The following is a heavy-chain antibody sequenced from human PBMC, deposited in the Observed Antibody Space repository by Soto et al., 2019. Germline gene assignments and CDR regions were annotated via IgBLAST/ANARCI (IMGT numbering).Heavy chain of an antibody. J-gene: IGHJ6*02. D-gene: IGHD3-9*01. CDR1: GGTFSSYA. CDR3: ARRYCDWLLNRNYYYYGMDV. CDR2: IIPIFGTA. V-gene: IGHV1-69*13. Sequence: ASVQVSCKASGGTFSSYAISWVRQAPGQGLEWMGGIIPIFGTANYAQKFQGRVTITADESTSTAYMELSSLRSEDTAVYYCARRYCDWLLNRNYYYYGMDVWGQGTTVNVSS.